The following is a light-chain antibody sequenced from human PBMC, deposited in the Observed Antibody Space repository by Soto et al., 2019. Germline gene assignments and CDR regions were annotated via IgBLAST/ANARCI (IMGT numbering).Light chain of an antibody. CDR3: QQYGRSPWT. J-gene: IGKJ1*01. Sequence: EIVLTQTPGTLSLSPGERATLSCRASQSVTSNYLAWYQQKPGQAPRLFIYGASSRATGIPDRFSGSGSGTDFTLTISRLEPEDYAVYCCQQYGRSPWTFGQGTKVEIK. CDR2: GAS. CDR1: QSVTSNY. V-gene: IGKV3-20*01.